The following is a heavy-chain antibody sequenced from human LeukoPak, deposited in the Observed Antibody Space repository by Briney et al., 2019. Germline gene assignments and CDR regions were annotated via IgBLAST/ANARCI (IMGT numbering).Heavy chain of an antibody. Sequence: SETLSLTCAVYGGSFSVYYCSWIRQPPGKGLEWIGEINHSGSTNYNPSLKSRVTISVDTSKNQFSLKLSSVTAADTAVYYCARYFDYWGQGTLVTVSS. V-gene: IGHV4-34*01. J-gene: IGHJ4*02. CDR2: INHSGST. CDR3: ARYFDY. CDR1: GGSFSVYY.